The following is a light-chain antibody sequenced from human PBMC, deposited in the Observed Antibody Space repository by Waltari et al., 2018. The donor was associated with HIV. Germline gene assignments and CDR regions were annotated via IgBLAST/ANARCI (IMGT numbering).Light chain of an antibody. V-gene: IGLV4-69*01. Sequence: QLVLTQSPSASASLSAPVKPTCSLSSGHIDYAFAWHQHRPEKGPRYLMRVNSDGSHIKADGIPDRFSGSSSGAERYLIISSLQSEDEADYYCQTWTTGIVLFGGGTKLTVL. CDR3: QTWTTGIVL. CDR2: VNSDGSH. J-gene: IGLJ2*01. CDR1: SGHIDYA.